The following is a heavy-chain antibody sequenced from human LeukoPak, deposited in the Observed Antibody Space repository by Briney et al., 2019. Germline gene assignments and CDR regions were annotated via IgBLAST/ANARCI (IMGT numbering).Heavy chain of an antibody. CDR1: GFTFSSYA. Sequence: GGSLRLSCAASGFTFSSYAMSWVRQAPGKGLEWVSAISGSGGSTYYADSVKGRFTISRDNSKNTLYLQMNSLRAEDTAVYYCAKVGGYGYGYPTSYFDYWGQGTLVTVSS. CDR2: ISGSGGST. V-gene: IGHV3-23*01. D-gene: IGHD5-18*01. CDR3: AKVGGYGYGYPTSYFDY. J-gene: IGHJ4*02.